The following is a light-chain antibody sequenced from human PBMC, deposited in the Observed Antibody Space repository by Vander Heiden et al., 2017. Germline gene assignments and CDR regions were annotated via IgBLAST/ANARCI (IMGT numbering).Light chain of an antibody. CDR3: QVWDSSTDHWV. V-gene: IGLV3-21*02. CDR1: HIGSKS. Sequence: SYVLTQPPSVSAAPGQTARITCGGDHIGSKSVHWYQQRAGQAPVLVVYDDSDRPSGIPERFSGFSSGNTATLIIRRVEAGDEADYYCQVWDSSTDHWVFGGGTKLTVL. J-gene: IGLJ3*02. CDR2: DDS.